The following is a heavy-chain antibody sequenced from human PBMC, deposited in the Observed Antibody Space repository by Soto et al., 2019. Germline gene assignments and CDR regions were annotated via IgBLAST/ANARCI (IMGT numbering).Heavy chain of an antibody. Sequence: SVKVSCKASGGTFSSYAISWVRQAPGQGLEWMGGIIPILGTANYAQKFQGRATITADESTSTAYMELSSRRSKDTAVYYCSRTWGQGSSSSQIHAYDIWGQGKMVTFSS. CDR1: GGTFSSYA. CDR2: IIPILGTA. J-gene: IGHJ3*02. D-gene: IGHD6-6*01. CDR3: SRTWGQGSSSSQIHAYDI. V-gene: IGHV1-69*13.